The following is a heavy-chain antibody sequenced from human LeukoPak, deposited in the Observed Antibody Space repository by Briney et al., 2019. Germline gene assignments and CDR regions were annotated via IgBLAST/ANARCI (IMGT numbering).Heavy chain of an antibody. V-gene: IGHV4-34*01. J-gene: IGHJ4*02. CDR3: AASLWFGIYPDY. D-gene: IGHD3-10*01. CDR1: GGSFSGYY. CDR2: INHSGST. Sequence: SETLSLTCAVYGGSFSGYYWSWIRQPPGKGLEWIGEINHSGSTNYNPSLKGRVTISVDTSKNQFSLKLSSVTAADTAVYYCAASLWFGIYPDYWGQGSLVTVSS.